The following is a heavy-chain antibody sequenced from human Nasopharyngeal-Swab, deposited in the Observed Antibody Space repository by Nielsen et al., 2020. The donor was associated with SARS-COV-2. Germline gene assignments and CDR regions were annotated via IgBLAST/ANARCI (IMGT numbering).Heavy chain of an antibody. CDR2: INHSGST. CDR1: GGSFSGYY. Sequence: SETLSLTCAVSGGSFSGYYWSWIRQPPGKGLEWIGEINHSGSTNYNPSLKSRVTISVDTSKNQFSLKLSSVTAADTAVYYCARVREVQGVMEGPPHPQPDAFDIWGQGTMVTVS. J-gene: IGHJ3*02. V-gene: IGHV4-34*01. CDR3: ARVREVQGVMEGPPHPQPDAFDI. D-gene: IGHD3-10*01.